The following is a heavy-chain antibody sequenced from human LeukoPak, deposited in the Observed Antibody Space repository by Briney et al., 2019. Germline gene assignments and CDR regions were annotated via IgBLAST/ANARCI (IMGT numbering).Heavy chain of an antibody. CDR1: GYTFTSYG. V-gene: IGHV1-18*01. J-gene: IGHJ4*02. CDR2: ISAYNGNT. Sequence: ASVKVSCKASGYTFTSYGISWVRQAPGQGLEWMGWISAYNGNTNYAQKFQGRVTITADKSTSTAYMELSSLRSEDTAVYYCARSSIIAAAGPYYFDYWGQGTLDTVSS. CDR3: ARSSIIAAAGPYYFDY. D-gene: IGHD6-13*01.